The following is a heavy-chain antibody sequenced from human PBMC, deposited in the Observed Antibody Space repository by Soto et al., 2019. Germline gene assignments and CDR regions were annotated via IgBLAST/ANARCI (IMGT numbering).Heavy chain of an antibody. CDR1: GGSFSGYY. V-gene: IGHV4-34*01. CDR2: INHSGST. CDR3: ASFLGYGSGGSCYPGNAFDC. D-gene: IGHD2-15*01. J-gene: IGHJ3*01. Sequence: SETLSLTCAVYGGSFSGYYWSWIRQPPGKGLEWIGEINHSGSTNYNPSLKSRVTISVDTSKNQFSLKLSSVTAADTAVYYCASFLGYGSGGSCYPGNAFDCWGQGTMVTVSS.